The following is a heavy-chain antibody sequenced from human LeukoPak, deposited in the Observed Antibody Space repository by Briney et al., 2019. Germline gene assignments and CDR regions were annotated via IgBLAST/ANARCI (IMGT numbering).Heavy chain of an antibody. CDR2: IYPAGSDS. CDR3: ARQSRAGPKTRGCDFDY. Sequence: GESLMISCKASGYKFNDYWIAWVRQMPGKGLEAMGIIYPAGSDSTYSPSFQGQGTISADKSTSTVYLQCISLKASATAMYDWARQSRAGPKTRGCDFDYWGQGTLVTVSS. D-gene: IGHD6-19*01. CDR1: GYKFNDYW. V-gene: IGHV5-51*01. J-gene: IGHJ4*02.